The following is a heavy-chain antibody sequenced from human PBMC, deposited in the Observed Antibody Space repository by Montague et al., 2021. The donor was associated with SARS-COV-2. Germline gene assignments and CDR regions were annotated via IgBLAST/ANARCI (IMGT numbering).Heavy chain of an antibody. V-gene: IGHV4-59*12. Sequence: SETLSLTCTVSGGSISSYYWTWIRQPPGKGLEWIGYICHSGSTNYNPSLKSRVTISVDTSKNQFSLRLSSVTAADTAVYYCARVKRRYFHGLGVSDHFDFWGQGTLVTVSS. D-gene: IGHD3-10*01. CDR3: ARVKRRYFHGLGVSDHFDF. CDR2: ICHSGST. J-gene: IGHJ4*02. CDR1: GGSISSYY.